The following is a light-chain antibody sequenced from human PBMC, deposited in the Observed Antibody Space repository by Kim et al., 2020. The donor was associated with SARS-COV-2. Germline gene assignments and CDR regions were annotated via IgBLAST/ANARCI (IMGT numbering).Light chain of an antibody. Sequence: GTVNLTCGSTTGAVTSRHYPYWLQQKPGQAPRTLIYDISTKHSWTPARFSGSLLGGKAALTLSGAQPEDEAEYYCLLSYSDARPVEFGGGTQLTVL. CDR1: TGAVTSRHY. CDR3: LLSYSDARPVE. CDR2: DIS. J-gene: IGLJ2*01. V-gene: IGLV7-46*01.